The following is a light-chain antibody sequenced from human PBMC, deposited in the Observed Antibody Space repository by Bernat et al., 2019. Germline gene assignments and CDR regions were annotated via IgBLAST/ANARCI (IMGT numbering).Light chain of an antibody. V-gene: IGLV2-14*03. Sequence: QSALTQPASVSGSPGQSITISCTGTSSDIGGYNYVSWYQQHPGKAPKLMIYDVTIRPSGVSNRFSGSKSDNTASLTISGLQAEYEADYYCSSYTSGSVYVFGTGTKVTVL. J-gene: IGLJ1*01. CDR2: DVT. CDR1: SSDIGGYNY. CDR3: SSYTSGSVYV.